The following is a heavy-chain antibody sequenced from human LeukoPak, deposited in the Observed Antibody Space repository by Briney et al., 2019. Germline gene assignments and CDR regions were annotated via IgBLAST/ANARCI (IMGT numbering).Heavy chain of an antibody. J-gene: IGHJ4*02. D-gene: IGHD6-19*01. CDR3: AKDAQGLVRGGIYFDF. CDR1: GFTFDDYG. V-gene: IGHV3-20*04. CDR2: INWNGGTT. Sequence: GGSLRLSCAASGFTFDDYGMTWVRQVPGKGLEWVSSINWNGGTTTYADFVKGRFTISRDNSKNTLYLQMNSLRAEDTALYYCAKDAQGLVRGGIYFDFWGQGSLVTVSS.